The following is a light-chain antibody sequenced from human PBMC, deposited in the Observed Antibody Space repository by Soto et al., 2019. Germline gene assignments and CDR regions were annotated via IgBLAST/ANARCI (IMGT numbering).Light chain of an antibody. J-gene: IGKJ1*01. Sequence: SHMTQSSCSLSASLGDRATIACRASQNIRPWLAWYQQKPGKAPKLLIYGASSLEGGVPSRFSASGSGTDFTLTISSLQPDDFATYYCQQYSSSATFGQGTKVDIK. CDR3: QQYSSSAT. CDR1: QNIRPW. V-gene: IGKV1-5*01. CDR2: GAS.